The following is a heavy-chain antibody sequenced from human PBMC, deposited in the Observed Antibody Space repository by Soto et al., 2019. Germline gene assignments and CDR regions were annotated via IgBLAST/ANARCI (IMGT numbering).Heavy chain of an antibody. J-gene: IGHJ6*02. CDR2: ISYDGSNK. D-gene: IGHD6-13*01. Sequence: PGGSLRLSCAASGFTFSSYGMHWVRQASGKGLEWVAVISYDGSNKYYADSVKGRFTISRDNSKNTLYLQMNSLRAEDTAVYYCAKALSSSSWYQKWFYYYYGMDVWGQGTTVTVSS. V-gene: IGHV3-30*18. CDR1: GFTFSSYG. CDR3: AKALSSSSWYQKWFYYYYGMDV.